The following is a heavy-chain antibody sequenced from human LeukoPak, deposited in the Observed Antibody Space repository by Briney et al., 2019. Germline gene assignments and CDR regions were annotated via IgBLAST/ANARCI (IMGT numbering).Heavy chain of an antibody. Sequence: SVKVSCKASGGTFSSYAISWVRQAPGQGLEWMGGIIPIFGTANYAQKFQGRVTITADESTSTAYMELSSLRSEDTAVHYCASSRDNWRVFDYWGQGTLVTVSS. J-gene: IGHJ4*02. CDR1: GGTFSSYA. CDR2: IIPIFGTA. CDR3: ASSRDNWRVFDY. V-gene: IGHV1-69*13. D-gene: IGHD1-1*01.